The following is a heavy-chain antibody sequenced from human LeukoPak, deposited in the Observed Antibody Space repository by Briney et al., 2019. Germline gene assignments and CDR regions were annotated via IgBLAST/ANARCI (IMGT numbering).Heavy chain of an antibody. V-gene: IGHV1-46*03. CDR2: INLSGGST. CDR1: GYTFTSYY. D-gene: IGHD1-7*01. CDR3: TRADLELGRALDY. J-gene: IGHJ4*02. Sequence: ASVKVSCKXSGYTFTSYYMHWVRQSPGQGLEWMGIINLSGGSTSYSQKFQGRVTMTRDTSTSTVYMELSSLRSEDTAVYYCTRADLELGRALDYWGQGTLVTVSS.